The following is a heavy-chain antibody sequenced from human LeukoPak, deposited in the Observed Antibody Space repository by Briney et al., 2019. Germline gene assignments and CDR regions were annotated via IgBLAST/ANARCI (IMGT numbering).Heavy chain of an antibody. CDR2: IYHSGST. D-gene: IGHD5-18*01. CDR3: ARARGYSYGHFDY. V-gene: IGHV4-4*02. CDR1: GGSISSSNW. Sequence: PSETLSLTCAVSGGSISSSNWWSWVRQPPGKGLEWIGEIYHSGSTNYNPSLKSRVTISVDTSKNQFSLKLSSVTAADTAVYYCARARGYSYGHFDYWGQGTLVTVSS. J-gene: IGHJ4*02.